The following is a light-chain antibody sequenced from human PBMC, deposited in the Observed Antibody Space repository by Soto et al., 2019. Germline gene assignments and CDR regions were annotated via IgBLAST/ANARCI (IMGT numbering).Light chain of an antibody. CDR3: QQRSNWPWA. V-gene: IGKV3-11*01. CDR2: DTS. CDR1: QSVSSY. J-gene: IGKJ1*01. Sequence: EIVLTQSPVILSLSPGERATLSCRASQSVSSYLAWYQQKPGQAPRLLIYDTSNRAAGTPARFSGSGSGTDFTLTIRSLEPEDFAVYYCQQRSNWPWAFGQGTKVDIK.